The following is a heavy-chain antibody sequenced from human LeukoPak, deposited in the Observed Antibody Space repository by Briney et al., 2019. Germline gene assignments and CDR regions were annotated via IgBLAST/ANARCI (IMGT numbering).Heavy chain of an antibody. CDR3: AKDPTMVRGVIITRYQYYYMDV. Sequence: GGSLRLSCPASAFTFSNYVMSWVRQAPGKGLEWVSTISASGERTYHADSVKGRFTISRDNSKNTLYLQMNSLRAEDTAVYYCAKDPTMVRGVIITRYQYYYMDVWGKGTTVTVSS. J-gene: IGHJ6*03. D-gene: IGHD3-10*01. CDR1: AFTFSNYV. V-gene: IGHV3-23*01. CDR2: ISASGERT.